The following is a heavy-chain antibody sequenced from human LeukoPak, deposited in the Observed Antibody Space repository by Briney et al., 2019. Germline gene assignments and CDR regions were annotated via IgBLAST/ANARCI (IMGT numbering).Heavy chain of an antibody. V-gene: IGHV3-33*06. CDR3: AKAERDLPYYYYYYYMDV. CDR2: IWYDGSNK. Sequence: GRSLRLSCAASGFTFSSYGMHWVRQAPGKGLEWVAVIWYDGSNKYYADSVKGRFTNSRDNSKNTLCLQMNSLRAEDTAVYYCAKAERDLPYYYYYYYMDVWGKGTTVTVSS. D-gene: IGHD5-24*01. CDR1: GFTFSSYG. J-gene: IGHJ6*03.